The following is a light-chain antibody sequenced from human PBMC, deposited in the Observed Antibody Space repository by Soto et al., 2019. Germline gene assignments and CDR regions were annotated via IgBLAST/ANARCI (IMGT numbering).Light chain of an antibody. CDR1: QSVSRSY. Sequence: EIVLTQSPGTLSLSPGERATLSCRASQSVSRSYLAWYQQKPGQAPRLLIYGVSSRATGIPDRFSGSGSGTDFTLTISRLEPEDFAVYHCQQYDAPPTFGQGTKVEIK. CDR2: GVS. V-gene: IGKV3-20*01. CDR3: QQYDAPPT. J-gene: IGKJ1*01.